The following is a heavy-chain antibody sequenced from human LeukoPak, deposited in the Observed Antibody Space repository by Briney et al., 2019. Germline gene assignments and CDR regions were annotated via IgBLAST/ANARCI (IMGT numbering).Heavy chain of an antibody. D-gene: IGHD2-15*01. CDR3: AKNSGGTCYSHLDY. CDR1: GFTFSSYA. Sequence: GGSLRLSCAASGFTFSSYAMSWVRQAPGKGLEWVSGISGSGGSTYYADSVKGRFTISRDNSKNTLYLQMNSLRAEDTAVYYCAKNSGGTCYSHLDYWGQGTLVTVSS. J-gene: IGHJ4*02. V-gene: IGHV3-23*01. CDR2: ISGSGGST.